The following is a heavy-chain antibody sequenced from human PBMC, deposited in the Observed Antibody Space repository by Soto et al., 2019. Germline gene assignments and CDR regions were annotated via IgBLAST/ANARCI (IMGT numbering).Heavy chain of an antibody. CDR2: IWYDGSNK. J-gene: IGHJ6*02. V-gene: IGHV3-33*01. CDR3: ARDHDDIFTGYYSNYYYGMDV. Sequence: QVQLVESGGGVVQPGRSLRLSCAASGFTFSSYGMHWVRQAPGKGLEWVAVIWYDGSNKYYADSVKGRFTISRDNSKNTLYLQMNSLRAEDTAVYYCARDHDDIFTGYYSNYYYGMDVWGQGTTVTVSS. CDR1: GFTFSSYG. D-gene: IGHD3-9*01.